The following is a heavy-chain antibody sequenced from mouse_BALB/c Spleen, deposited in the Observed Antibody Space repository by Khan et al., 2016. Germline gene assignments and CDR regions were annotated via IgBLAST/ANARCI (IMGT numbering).Heavy chain of an antibody. V-gene: IGHV4-1*02. CDR3: PRNWDVGFDY. D-gene: IGHD4-1*01. Sequence: EVQLVETGGGLVQPGGSLKLSCTTSGFDFSRYWMRWVRQAPGRGLEWIGEINPDSSTINYTPSLKDKFIISRDNAKNTLYLQMSKVRSEDTARYYCPRNWDVGFDYWGQGTTLTVSS. J-gene: IGHJ2*01. CDR1: GFDFSRYW. CDR2: INPDSSTI.